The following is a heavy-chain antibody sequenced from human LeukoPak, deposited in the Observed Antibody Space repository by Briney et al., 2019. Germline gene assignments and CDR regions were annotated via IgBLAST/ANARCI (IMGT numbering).Heavy chain of an antibody. D-gene: IGHD3-9*01. V-gene: IGHV4-4*02. J-gene: IGHJ4*02. CDR1: GGSITGISW. Sequence: PLGTLSLTCAVSGGSITGISWWSWVRQPPGKGLGWIGVISQSGGAKYNPSLKSRVTISIDKSKNQFSLKLSCVTAADTAVYYCATDNDILTGYYDYWGQGILVTVSS. CDR3: ATDNDILTGYYDY. CDR2: ISQSGGA.